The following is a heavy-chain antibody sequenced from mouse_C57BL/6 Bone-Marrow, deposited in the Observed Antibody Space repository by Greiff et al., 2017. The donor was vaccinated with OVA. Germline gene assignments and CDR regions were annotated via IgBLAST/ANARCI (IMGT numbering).Heavy chain of an antibody. CDR1: GYTFTSYG. CDR2: IYPRSGNT. Sequence: QVQLQQSGAELARPGASVKLSCKASGYTFTSYGISWVKQRTGQGLEWIGEIYPRSGNTYYNEKFKGKATLTADKSSSTAYMELRSLTSEDSAVYFCARGTAQASFAYWGQGTLVTVSA. CDR3: ARGTAQASFAY. V-gene: IGHV1-81*01. D-gene: IGHD3-2*02. J-gene: IGHJ3*01.